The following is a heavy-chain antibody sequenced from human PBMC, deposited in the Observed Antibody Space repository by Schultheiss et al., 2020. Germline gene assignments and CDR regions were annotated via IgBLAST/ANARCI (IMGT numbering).Heavy chain of an antibody. Sequence: GGSLRLSCAASGFTFSSYAMKWVRQAPGKGLEWVSVIYSGGSTYYADSVKGRFTISRDNSKNTLYLQMNSLRAEDTAVYYCARTSTQGVNNWGQGTLVTVSS. CDR2: IYSGGST. CDR1: GFTFSSYA. J-gene: IGHJ4*02. D-gene: IGHD3-10*01. CDR3: ARTSTQGVNN. V-gene: IGHV3-NL1*01.